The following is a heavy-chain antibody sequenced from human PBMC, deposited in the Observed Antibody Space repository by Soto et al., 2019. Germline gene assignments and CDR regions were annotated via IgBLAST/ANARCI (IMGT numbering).Heavy chain of an antibody. CDR1: GGTFSSYT. CDR2: IIPILGIA. D-gene: IGHD5-12*01. J-gene: IGHJ6*03. V-gene: IGHV1-69*04. CDR3: AREGRVATITGGYYYFMDV. Sequence: ASVKVSCKASGGTFSSYTISWVRQAPGQGLEWMGRIIPILGIANYAQKFQGRVTITADKSTSTAYMELSSLRSEDTAVYYCAREGRVATITGGYYYFMDVWGKGTTVTVSS.